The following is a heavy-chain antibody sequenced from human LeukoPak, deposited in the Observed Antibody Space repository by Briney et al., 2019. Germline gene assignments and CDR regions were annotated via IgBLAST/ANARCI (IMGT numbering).Heavy chain of an antibody. J-gene: IGHJ3*02. CDR3: ATLWDLNVDPDDFDI. CDR1: GFTFDDYA. Sequence: GRSLRLSCAASGFTFDDYAMHWVRQAPGKGLEWVSGISWNSGSIGYADSVKGRFTISRDNAKNSLYLQMNSLRAEDTAVYYCATLWDLNVDPDDFDIWGQGTMVTVSS. V-gene: IGHV3-9*01. CDR2: ISWNSGSI. D-gene: IGHD1-26*01.